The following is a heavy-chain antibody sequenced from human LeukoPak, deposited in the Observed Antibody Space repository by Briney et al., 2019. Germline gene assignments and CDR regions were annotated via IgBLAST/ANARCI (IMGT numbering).Heavy chain of an antibody. V-gene: IGHV1-69*05. D-gene: IGHD2-2*01. CDR2: IIPIFGTA. J-gene: IGHJ4*02. Sequence: SVKVSCKASAGTFSSYAISWVRQAPGQGLEWMGRIIPIFGTANYAQKFQGRVTITTGESTSTAYMELSSLRSEDTAVYYCARDSGDIVVVPAGLDYWGQGTLVTVSS. CDR3: ARDSGDIVVVPAGLDY. CDR1: AGTFSSYA.